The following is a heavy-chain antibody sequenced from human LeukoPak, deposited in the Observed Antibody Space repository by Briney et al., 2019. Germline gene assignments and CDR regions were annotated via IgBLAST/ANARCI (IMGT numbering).Heavy chain of an antibody. Sequence: PGGSLRLSCAAPGFTFSSYAMSWVRQAPGKGLEWVSAISGSGGSTYYADSVKGRFTISRDNSKNTLYLQMNSLRAEDTAVYYCAKDLLGANWFDPWGQGTLVTVSS. J-gene: IGHJ5*02. D-gene: IGHD1-26*01. CDR2: ISGSGGST. CDR3: AKDLLGANWFDP. CDR1: GFTFSSYA. V-gene: IGHV3-23*01.